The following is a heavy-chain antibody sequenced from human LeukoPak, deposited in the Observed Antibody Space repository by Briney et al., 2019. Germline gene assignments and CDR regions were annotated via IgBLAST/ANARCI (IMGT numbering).Heavy chain of an antibody. CDR3: AREGRRIAAAAYDY. J-gene: IGHJ4*02. Sequence: GASVKVSCKASGGTFSTTTINWVRQAPGQGLEWMGGITPIFRTPNYAQKFQGRVTITADESTSTAYMELSSLRSEDTAVYYCAREGRRIAAAAYDYWGQGTLVTVSS. CDR2: ITPIFRTP. D-gene: IGHD6-13*01. CDR1: GGTFSTTT. V-gene: IGHV1-69*01.